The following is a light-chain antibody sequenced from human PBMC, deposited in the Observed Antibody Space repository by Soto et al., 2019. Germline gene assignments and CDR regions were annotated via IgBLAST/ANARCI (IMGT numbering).Light chain of an antibody. CDR1: QSVSSY. Sequence: IVLTQSPSTLSLSPGERATLSCRASQSVSSYLAWYQQKPGQAPRLLIYDASNRATGIPARFSGSGSGTEFTITISSIEPEDFEVYYCKKRRKWNPEFGQGKRMEIK. CDR2: DAS. J-gene: IGKJ5*01. V-gene: IGKV3-11*01. CDR3: KKRRKWNPE.